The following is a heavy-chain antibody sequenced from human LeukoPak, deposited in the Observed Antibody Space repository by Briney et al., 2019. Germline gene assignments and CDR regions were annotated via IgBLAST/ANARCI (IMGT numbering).Heavy chain of an antibody. D-gene: IGHD3-9*01. CDR2: IYHSGRT. CDR3: AREGLRGRRYHDILTGPDWFDP. Sequence: SETLSLTCTVSGYSISSGYYWGWIRQPPGKGLEWIGSIYHSGRTFYNPSLKSRVTISVDTSKNQFSLKLRSVTAADTAVYYCAREGLRGRRYHDILTGPDWFDPWGQGTLVTVSS. J-gene: IGHJ5*02. V-gene: IGHV4-38-2*02. CDR1: GYSISSGYY.